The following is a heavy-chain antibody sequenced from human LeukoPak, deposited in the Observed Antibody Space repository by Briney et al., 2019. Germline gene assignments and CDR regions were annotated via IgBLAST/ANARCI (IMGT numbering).Heavy chain of an antibody. CDR3: TARRGGSRLDY. CDR2: IRSKAYGGTT. CDR1: GFTFGDYA. D-gene: IGHD1-26*01. Sequence: TGGSLRLSCTASGFTFGDYAMSWVRQAPGKGREWVGFIRSKAYGGTTEYAASVKGRFTISRDDSKSIAYLQMNSLKTEDTAVYYCTARRGGSRLDYWGQGTLVTVSS. V-gene: IGHV3-49*04. J-gene: IGHJ4*02.